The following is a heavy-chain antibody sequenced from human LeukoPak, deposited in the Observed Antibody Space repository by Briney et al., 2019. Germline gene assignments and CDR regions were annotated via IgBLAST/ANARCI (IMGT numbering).Heavy chain of an antibody. V-gene: IGHV3-23*01. J-gene: IGHJ3*02. Sequence: GESLKISCAVARFTFSNYGMSWVRQAPGKGLEWVSGISGSGGSTYYADSVKGRFTFSGDNSRNTLYLQMSSLRVEDTAVYYCAKARNSDYRFGLDIWGQGTMVTVSS. CDR1: RFTFSNYG. CDR2: ISGSGGST. D-gene: IGHD4-11*01. CDR3: AKARNSDYRFGLDI.